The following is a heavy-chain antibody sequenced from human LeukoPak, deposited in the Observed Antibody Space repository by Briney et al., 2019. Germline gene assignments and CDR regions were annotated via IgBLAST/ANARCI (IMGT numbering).Heavy chain of an antibody. CDR1: GFTFSSYE. J-gene: IGHJ4*02. CDR2: ISSSGSTT. CDR3: ARYAITFGGVIDHFDY. Sequence: PGGSLRLSCAASGFTFSSYEMNWVRQAPGKGLEGVSYISSSGSTTLYADSVKGRFTFSRDNANNFLYLQMNSLRAEDTSVYYCARYAITFGGVIDHFDYWGQGTLVTVSS. V-gene: IGHV3-48*03. D-gene: IGHD3-16*02.